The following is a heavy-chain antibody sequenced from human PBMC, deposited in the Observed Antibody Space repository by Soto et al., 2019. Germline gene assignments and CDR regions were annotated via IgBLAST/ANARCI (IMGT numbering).Heavy chain of an antibody. V-gene: IGHV3-23*01. CDR2: ISGTGFNT. Sequence: PGGSLRLSCATSGFTFSDYALSWVRQAPGKGLEWVSAISGTGFNTFYADSVKGRFTISRDNSKNTLFLQMNSLRAEDTAIYYCAKPGRGQLLYVDYWGQGTLVTVSS. CDR3: AKPGRGQLLYVDY. D-gene: IGHD2-2*01. CDR1: GFTFSDYA. J-gene: IGHJ4*02.